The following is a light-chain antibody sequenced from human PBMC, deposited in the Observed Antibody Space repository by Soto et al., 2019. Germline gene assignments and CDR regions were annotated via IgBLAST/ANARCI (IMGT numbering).Light chain of an antibody. CDR3: SSYTTSSTLV. V-gene: IGLV2-14*03. CDR1: SSDIGGYNF. Sequence: QSALTQPASVSGSPGQSITIPCTGTSSDIGGYNFVSWYQQHPGKAPKLMIYDVTNRPPGLSDRFSGSKSGNTASLTISGLQAEDEADYYCSSYTTSSTLVFGGGTKLTVL. J-gene: IGLJ3*02. CDR2: DVT.